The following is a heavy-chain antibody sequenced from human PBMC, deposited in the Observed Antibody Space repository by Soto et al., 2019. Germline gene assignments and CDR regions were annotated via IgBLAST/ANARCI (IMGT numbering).Heavy chain of an antibody. CDR3: ARDAGEQWLVRGFDP. J-gene: IGHJ5*02. Sequence: QVQLQESGPGLVKPSETLSLTCTVSGGSISSYYWSWIRQPPGKGLEWIGYIYYSGSTNYHPSLKMRVTLSVDTSKNHFSLKLSSVTAADTAVYYCARDAGEQWLVRGFDPWGQGTLVTVSS. D-gene: IGHD6-19*01. CDR2: IYYSGST. CDR1: GGSISSYY. V-gene: IGHV4-59*01.